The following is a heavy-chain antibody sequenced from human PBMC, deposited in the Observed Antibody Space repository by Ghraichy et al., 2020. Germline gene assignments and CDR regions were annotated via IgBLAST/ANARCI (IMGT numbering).Heavy chain of an antibody. D-gene: IGHD6-6*01. Sequence: SETLSLTCTVSGGSISSSSYYWGWIRQPPGKGLEWIGSIYYSGSTYYNPSLKSRVTISVDTSKNQFSLKLSSVTAADTAVYYCARHSGYSSSRWNLGYWFDPWGQGTLVTVSS. CDR2: IYYSGST. CDR3: ARHSGYSSSRWNLGYWFDP. CDR1: GGSISSSSYY. V-gene: IGHV4-39*01. J-gene: IGHJ5*02.